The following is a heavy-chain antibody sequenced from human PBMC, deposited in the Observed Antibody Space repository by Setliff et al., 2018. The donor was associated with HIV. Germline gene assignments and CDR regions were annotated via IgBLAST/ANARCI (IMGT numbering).Heavy chain of an antibody. V-gene: IGHV4-34*01. CDR2: INHSGST. CDR3: ARGPGTTSIDY. D-gene: IGHD1-26*01. CDR1: GGSFSGYY. J-gene: IGHJ4*02. Sequence: PSETLSLTCAVYGGSFSGYYWSWIRQPPGKGLEWIGEINHSGSTNYNMSLWSRVTISLDASRNQLSLELISVTAADTAVYYCARGPGTTSIDYWAQGTLVTVSS.